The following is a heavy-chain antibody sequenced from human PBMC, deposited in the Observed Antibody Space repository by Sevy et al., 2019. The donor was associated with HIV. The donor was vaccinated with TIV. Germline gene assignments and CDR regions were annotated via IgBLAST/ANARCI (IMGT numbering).Heavy chain of an antibody. D-gene: IGHD3-22*01. Sequence: GGSLRLSCAASGFTFRTYAMSWVRQAPGKGLEWVSDISGSGGDTYYTDSVKGRFTISRDNSKKTLYLQMSSLRAEDTAVYYCVKDAYYYDGSGYSMSQWYYGMDVWGQGTTVTVSS. CDR2: ISGSGGDT. J-gene: IGHJ6*02. V-gene: IGHV3-23*01. CDR1: GFTFRTYA. CDR3: VKDAYYYDGSGYSMSQWYYGMDV.